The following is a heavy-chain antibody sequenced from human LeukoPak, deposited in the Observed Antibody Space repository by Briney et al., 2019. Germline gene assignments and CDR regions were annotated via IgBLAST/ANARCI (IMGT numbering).Heavy chain of an antibody. CDR1: GGSFSGYY. J-gene: IGHJ5*02. Sequence: SETLSLTCAVYGGSFSGYYWSWIRQPPGKGLEWIGEINHSGSTNYNPSLKSRVTISVDTSKNQFSLKLSSVTAADTAVYYCARVWLGDGLRFDPWGQGTLVTVSS. V-gene: IGHV4-34*01. CDR3: ARVWLGDGLRFDP. D-gene: IGHD3-10*01. CDR2: INHSGST.